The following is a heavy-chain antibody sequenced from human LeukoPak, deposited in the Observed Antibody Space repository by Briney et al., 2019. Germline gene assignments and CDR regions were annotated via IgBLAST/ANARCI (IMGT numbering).Heavy chain of an antibody. J-gene: IGHJ4*02. V-gene: IGHV3-30*02. CDR2: IRYDGRNK. D-gene: IGHD1-26*01. CDR1: GFTFSSYG. Sequence: GGSLRLSCAASGFTFSSYGMHWVRQAPGKGLEWVAFIRYDGRNKYYADSVKGRFTISRDNSKNTLYLQMNSLRAEDTAVYYCAKGDTTWELPHDYWGQGTLVTVSS. CDR3: AKGDTTWELPHDY.